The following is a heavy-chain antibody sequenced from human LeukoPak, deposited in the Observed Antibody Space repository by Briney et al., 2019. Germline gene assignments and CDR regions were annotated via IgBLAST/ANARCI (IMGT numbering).Heavy chain of an antibody. J-gene: IGHJ4*02. Sequence: SETLSLTCADYGGSFSGYYWSWIRHPPGKGLEWIGEINHSGSTNYNPSLKSRVTISVDTSKNQFSLKLSSVTAADTAVYYCAHSSSWYFDYWGQGTLVTVSS. CDR2: INHSGST. V-gene: IGHV4-34*01. CDR3: AHSSSWYFDY. CDR1: GGSFSGYY. D-gene: IGHD6-13*01.